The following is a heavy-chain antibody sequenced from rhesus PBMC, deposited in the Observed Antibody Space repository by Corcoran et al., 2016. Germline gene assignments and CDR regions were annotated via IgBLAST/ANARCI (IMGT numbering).Heavy chain of an antibody. V-gene: IGHV4-147*01. CDR3: ARSSYDYDSGYYTQFDF. J-gene: IGHJ4*01. Sequence: QVQLQESGPGLVEPSETLSLTCNVSGGSISSYYWSWIRQSPGKGLEWIGRIYGRSGSTTYNPSLTSRVSISRDTSKKQFSLKLSSVTAADTAVYYCARSSYDYDSGYYTQFDFWGQGVLVTISS. D-gene: IGHD3-28*01. CDR2: IYGRSGST. CDR1: GGSISSYY.